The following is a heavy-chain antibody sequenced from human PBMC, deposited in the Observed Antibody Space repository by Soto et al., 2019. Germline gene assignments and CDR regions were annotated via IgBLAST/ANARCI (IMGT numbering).Heavy chain of an antibody. J-gene: IGHJ4*02. V-gene: IGHV3-23*01. Sequence: GGSLRLSCAASGFTFSSYFMSWVRQAPGKGLEWVSAMNGGGSSTYYADSVKGRFTISRDNSKNTLYLQMNSLRVEDTADYYCAKGSRDSRPYFFDYWGQGTLVTVSS. CDR3: AKGSRDSRPYFFDY. CDR2: MNGGGSST. D-gene: IGHD3-3*01. CDR1: GFTFSSYF.